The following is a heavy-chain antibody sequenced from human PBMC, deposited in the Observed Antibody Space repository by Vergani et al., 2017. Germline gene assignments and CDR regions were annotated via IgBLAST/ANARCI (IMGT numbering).Heavy chain of an antibody. CDR3: AKEGGGYCSGGTCYPEY. V-gene: IGHV3-30*02. J-gene: IGHJ4*02. D-gene: IGHD2-15*01. CDR2: IRSDESRR. CDR1: GFTFNSYG. Sequence: QVQLVESGGCVFQPGGSLRLSCAASGFTFNSYGMHWFRQAPGKGLEWVASIRSDESRRYYGDSMEGPFTISRDNSKNTLYLQMRSLRPEDTAVYYCAKEGGGYCSGGTCYPEYWGQGTLVIVSS.